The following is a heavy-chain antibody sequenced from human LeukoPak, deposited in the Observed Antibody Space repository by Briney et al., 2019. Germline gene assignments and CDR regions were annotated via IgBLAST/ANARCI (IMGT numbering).Heavy chain of an antibody. CDR2: ISSSSSNI. CDR3: ATLAGEDCSGGSCYWFDP. CDR1: GFTFSSYS. D-gene: IGHD2-15*01. Sequence: GGSLRLTCAASGFTFSSYSMNWVRQAPGKGLEWVSSISSSSSNIYYAASVNGRFTISRDNAKNSLYLQRNSLGAADTAVYYCATLAGEDCSGGSCYWFDPWGQGTLVTVSS. V-gene: IGHV3-21*01. J-gene: IGHJ5*02.